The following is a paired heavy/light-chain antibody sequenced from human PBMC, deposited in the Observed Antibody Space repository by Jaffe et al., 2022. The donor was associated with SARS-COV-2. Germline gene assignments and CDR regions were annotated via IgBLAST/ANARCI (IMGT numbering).Heavy chain of an antibody. CDR1: GFTFNDYW. CDR3: ARDWSDSTTTNFDY. V-gene: IGHV3-7*01. D-gene: IGHD6-13*01. CDR2: IKGDGSDK. Sequence: EVQLVESGGGLVQRGESLRLSCAGFGFTFNDYWMSWVRQAPGKGLEWVANIKGDGSDKNYVDSVKGRFTISRDNTKNSLYLQMNSLRAEDSAVYYCARDWSDSTTTNFDYWGQGTLVTVSS. J-gene: IGHJ4*02.
Light chain of an antibody. CDR2: KAS. V-gene: IGKV1-5*03. CDR1: QSVRSW. Sequence: DIQMTQSPSTLSASVGDRVTITCRASQSVRSWLAWYQQKPGKAPKILIYKASSLKSGVPSRFSGSGSGTEFTLTISSLQPDDFATYYCLQYSTDFRTFGQGTKVEI. J-gene: IGKJ1*01. CDR3: LQYSTDFRT.